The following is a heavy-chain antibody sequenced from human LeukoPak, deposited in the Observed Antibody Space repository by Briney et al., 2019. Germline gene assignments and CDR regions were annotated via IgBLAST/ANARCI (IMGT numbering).Heavy chain of an antibody. CDR2: INANSGGT. CDR3: ARGGGPGLGY. V-gene: IGHV1-2*02. D-gene: IGHD5/OR15-5a*01. Sequence: ASVKVSCKASGYTFTGYHIHWVRQAPGQGLEWMGWINANSGGTNYAQKFQGRVTMTRDTSISTAYMELSSLRSDDTAVYYWARGGGPGLGYWGQGTLVTASS. J-gene: IGHJ4*02. CDR1: GYTFTGYH.